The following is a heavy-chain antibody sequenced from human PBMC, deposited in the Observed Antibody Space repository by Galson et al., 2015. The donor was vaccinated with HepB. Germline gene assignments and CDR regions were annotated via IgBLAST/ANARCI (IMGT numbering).Heavy chain of an antibody. CDR2: IYDSGGS. V-gene: IGHV4-59*08. Sequence: ETLSLTCTVSGASFNNDYWSWIRQPPGKGLEWIGYIYDSGGSKKNPSLESRVTISIDTSKNRFFLNLTSMTAADTAVYYCARHAGDRDPWDFDYWGQGTLVTVSS. CDR1: GASFNNDY. J-gene: IGHJ4*02. D-gene: IGHD1-26*01. CDR3: ARHAGDRDPWDFDY.